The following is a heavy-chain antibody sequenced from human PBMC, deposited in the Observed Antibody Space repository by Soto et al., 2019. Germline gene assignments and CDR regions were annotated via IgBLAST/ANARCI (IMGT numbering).Heavy chain of an antibody. J-gene: IGHJ6*02. V-gene: IGHV1-18*01. CDR1: GYTFTSYG. CDR2: ISAYNGNT. CDR3: ARAETGTTRGYYYYGMDV. Sequence: QVQLVQSGAEVKKPGASVKVSCKASGYTFTSYGISWVRQAPGQGLEWMGWISAYNGNTNYAQKLQGRVTMTTDTFTSTAYMELRSLRSDDTAVYYCARAETGTTRGYYYYGMDVWGQGTTVTVSS. D-gene: IGHD1-7*01.